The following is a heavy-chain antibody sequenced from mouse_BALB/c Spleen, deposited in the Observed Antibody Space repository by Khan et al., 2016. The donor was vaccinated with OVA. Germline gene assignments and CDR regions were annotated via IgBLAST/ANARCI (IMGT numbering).Heavy chain of an antibody. D-gene: IGHD2-10*01. CDR1: GYTFTNYG. V-gene: IGHV9-3-1*01. CDR3: ARTPYFAYVMDS. CDR2: LITYTGEP. Sequence: QIQLVQSGPDLKKPCQTVKISCKVSGYTFTNYGMNWVNQALGKGLMGMGWLITYTGEPTYADDFKGRFAFSLETSASPSYLQFNNLNNEDTATYFCARTPYFAYVMDSWGQGTSVTVSS. J-gene: IGHJ4*01.